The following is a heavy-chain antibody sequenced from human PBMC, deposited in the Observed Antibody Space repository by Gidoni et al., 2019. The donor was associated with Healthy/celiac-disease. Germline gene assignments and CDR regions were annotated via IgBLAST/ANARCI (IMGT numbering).Heavy chain of an antibody. D-gene: IGHD6-13*01. CDR2: ISYDGSNK. J-gene: IGHJ4*01. CDR3: AKYKWGSSWDYFDS. V-gene: IGHV3-30*18. Sequence: VISYDGSNKYYADSVKGRFTISRDNSKNTLYLQMNSLRAEDTAVYYCAKYKWGSSWDYFDSWVHGTLVTVSS.